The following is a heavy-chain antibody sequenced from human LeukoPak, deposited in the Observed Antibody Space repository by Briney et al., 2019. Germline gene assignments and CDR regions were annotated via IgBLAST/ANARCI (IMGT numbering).Heavy chain of an antibody. CDR2: INSDGSST. V-gene: IGHV3-74*01. J-gene: IGHJ4*02. D-gene: IGHD6-19*01. CDR3: ARVGSSGWYSEVDY. CDR1: GFTFSSYW. Sequence: GGSLRLSCAASGFTFSSYWMHWVRHAPGKGLVWVSRINSDGSSTSYADSVKGRFTISRDNAKNTLYLQMNSLRAEDTAVYYCARVGSSGWYSEVDYWGQGTLVTVSS.